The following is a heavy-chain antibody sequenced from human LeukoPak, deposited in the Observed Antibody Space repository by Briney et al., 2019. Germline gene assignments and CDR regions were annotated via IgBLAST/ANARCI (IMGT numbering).Heavy chain of an antibody. CDR1: GGSISSYY. Sequence: PSETLSLTCTVSGGSISSYYWSWIRQPPGKGLEWIGYIYYSGSTNYNPSLKSRVTISVDTSKNQFSLKLSSVTAADTAVYYCAGTTVEYYYYYYYMDVWGKGTTVTVSS. CDR2: IYYSGST. V-gene: IGHV4-59*01. D-gene: IGHD4-23*01. CDR3: AGTTVEYYYYYYYMDV. J-gene: IGHJ6*03.